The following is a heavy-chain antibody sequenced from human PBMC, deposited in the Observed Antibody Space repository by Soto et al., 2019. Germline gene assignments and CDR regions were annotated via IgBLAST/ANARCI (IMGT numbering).Heavy chain of an antibody. J-gene: IGHJ6*03. CDR2: INHSGST. D-gene: IGHD3-22*01. V-gene: IGHV4-34*01. CDR3: ARGPYRGYRYYYYYMDV. CDR1: GGSFSGYY. Sequence: QVQLQQWGAGLLKPSETLSLTCAVYGGSFSGYYWSWIHQPPGKGLEWIGEINHSGSTNYNPSLKSRVTISVDTSKNQFSLKLSSVTAADTAVYYCARGPYRGYRYYYYYMDVWGKGTTVTVSS.